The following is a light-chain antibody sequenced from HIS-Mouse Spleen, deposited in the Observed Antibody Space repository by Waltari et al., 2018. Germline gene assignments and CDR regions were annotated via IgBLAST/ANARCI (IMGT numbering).Light chain of an antibody. CDR3: SSYTSSSTEV. V-gene: IGLV2-14*03. J-gene: IGLJ2*01. CDR2: DVS. Sequence: QSALTQPASVSGSPGPSITISCTGTSSDVGGSNYVTWYQQHPGKAPKLWIYDVSNRPSGVSNRFSGSKSGNTASLTISGLQAEDEADYYCSSYTSSSTEVFGGGTKLTVL. CDR1: SSDVGGSNY.